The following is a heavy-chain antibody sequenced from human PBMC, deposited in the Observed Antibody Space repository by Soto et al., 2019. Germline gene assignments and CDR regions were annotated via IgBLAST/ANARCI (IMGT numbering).Heavy chain of an antibody. CDR3: AHRRSSYYYDSSGYHREIYYFDY. J-gene: IGHJ4*02. V-gene: IGHV2-5*01. CDR1: GFSLSTSGVG. CDR2: IYWNDDK. Sequence: QITLKESGPTLVKPTQTLTLTCTFSGFSLSTSGVGVGWIRQPPGKALEWLALIYWNDDKRYSPSLKSRLTIPKDPSKHQVVLTMTDMDPVDTATYCCAHRRSSYYYDSSGYHREIYYFDYWGQGTLVTVSS. D-gene: IGHD3-22*01.